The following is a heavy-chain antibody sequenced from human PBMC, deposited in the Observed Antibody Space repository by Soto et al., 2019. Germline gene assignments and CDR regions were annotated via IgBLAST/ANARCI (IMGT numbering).Heavy chain of an antibody. CDR1: GGSFSGYY. CDR2: INHSGST. CDR3: ARGDSSGSS. Sequence: QVQLQQWGAGLLKPSETLSLTCAVYGGSFSGYYWSWIRQPPGKGLEWIGEINHSGSTNYKPSLKSRVTRSVDTSKNQCSMKLSSVTAADTAVYYCARGDSSGSSWGQGTLVTVSS. J-gene: IGHJ5*02. D-gene: IGHD6-19*01. V-gene: IGHV4-34*01.